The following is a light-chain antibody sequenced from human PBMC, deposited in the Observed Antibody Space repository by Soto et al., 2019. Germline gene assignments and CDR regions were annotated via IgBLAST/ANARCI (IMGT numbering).Light chain of an antibody. Sequence: EIVLTQSPGTLSLSPGERATLSCRASQSVSSSYLAGHQQKPGQAPRLLIYGASSRATGIPDRFSGSGSGTDFTLTISRLEPEDFAVYYCQQYGSSPQTFGQGTKVEIK. CDR1: QSVSSSY. CDR2: GAS. CDR3: QQYGSSPQT. V-gene: IGKV3-20*01. J-gene: IGKJ1*01.